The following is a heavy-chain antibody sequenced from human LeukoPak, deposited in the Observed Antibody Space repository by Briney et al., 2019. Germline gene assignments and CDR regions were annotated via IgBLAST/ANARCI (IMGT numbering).Heavy chain of an antibody. J-gene: IGHJ6*02. CDR3: ARDAGAARRYGMDV. Sequence: GGSLRLSCAASGFTFSSYSMNWVRQAPGKGLEWVSSISSSSSYIYYADSVKGRFTISRDNAKNSLYLQMNSLRAEDTAVDYCARDAGAARRYGMDVWGQGTTVTVSS. CDR2: ISSSSSYI. D-gene: IGHD2-8*02. V-gene: IGHV3-21*01. CDR1: GFTFSSYS.